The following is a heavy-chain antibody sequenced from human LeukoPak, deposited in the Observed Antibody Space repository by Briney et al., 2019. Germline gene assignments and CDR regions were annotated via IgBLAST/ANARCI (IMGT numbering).Heavy chain of an antibody. J-gene: IGHJ4*02. Sequence: KTGGSLRLSCAASGFTFSSYSMNWVRQAPGKGLEWVSSISSSSSYIYYADSVKGRFTISRDNAKNSLYLQMNSLRSDDTAVYYCTRAQLGGAGDYWGQGTLVTVSS. V-gene: IGHV3-21*04. CDR2: ISSSSSYI. CDR1: GFTFSSYS. CDR3: TRAQLGGAGDY. D-gene: IGHD7-27*01.